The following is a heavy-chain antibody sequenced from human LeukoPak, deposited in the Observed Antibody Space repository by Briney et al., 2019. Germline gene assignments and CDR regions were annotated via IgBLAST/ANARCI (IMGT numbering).Heavy chain of an antibody. V-gene: IGHV4-59*01. CDR3: ARDLGATGDY. J-gene: IGHJ4*02. CDR1: GGSISSYY. D-gene: IGHD1-26*01. Sequence: SETLSLTCTVSGGSISSYYWSWIRQPPGKGLEWIGYIYYSGSTNYNPSLKSRVTISVDTSKNQFSRKLSSVTAADTAVYYCARDLGATGDYWGQGTLVTVSS. CDR2: IYYSGST.